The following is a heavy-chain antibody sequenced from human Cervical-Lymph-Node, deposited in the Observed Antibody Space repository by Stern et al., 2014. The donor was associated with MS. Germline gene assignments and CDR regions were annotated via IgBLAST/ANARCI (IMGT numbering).Heavy chain of an antibody. CDR2: IRRNSGDT. V-gene: IGHV3-23*04. CDR3: AKDGDDYAPKFGLDV. CDR1: GFTFSSYA. D-gene: IGHD4-17*01. Sequence: EVPLVASGGGLVQPGGSLRLSCAASGFTFSSYALTWVRQAPGKGLEWVSTIRRNSGDTQYADSVRGRFTISRDNSKNTLYLQISSLRAEDTALYYCAKDGDDYAPKFGLDVWGQGTTVTVSS. J-gene: IGHJ6*02.